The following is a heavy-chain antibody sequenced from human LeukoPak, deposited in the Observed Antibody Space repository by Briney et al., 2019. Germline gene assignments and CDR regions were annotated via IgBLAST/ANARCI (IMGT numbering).Heavy chain of an antibody. V-gene: IGHV3-23*01. CDR3: AKGGVAAAPTLYYMDV. CDR1: GFTFSSYA. Sequence: PGGSLRLSCAASGFTFSSYAMSWVRPAPGKGLEWVSAIGGSGGSPYYADSVKGRFTISREKSKNTLYLQMNSLRAEDTAIYYCAKGGVAAAPTLYYMDVWGKGTTVTVSS. CDR2: IGGSGGSP. D-gene: IGHD2-2*01. J-gene: IGHJ6*03.